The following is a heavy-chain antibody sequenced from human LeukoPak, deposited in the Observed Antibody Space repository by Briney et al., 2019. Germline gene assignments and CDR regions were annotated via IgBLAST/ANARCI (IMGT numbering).Heavy chain of an antibody. V-gene: IGHV3-21*01. CDR2: ITSSSSYI. D-gene: IGHD1-26*01. J-gene: IGHJ6*03. Sequence: GGSLRLSCAASGFSFSTYNMNWVRQAPGKGLEWVSSITSSSSYIYYADSVKGRFTISRDNARSSLYLQMNSLRDEDTAVYYCARDPYSGSYGDYYYYYMDVWGKGTTVTISS. CDR3: ARDPYSGSYGDYYYYYMDV. CDR1: GFSFSTYN.